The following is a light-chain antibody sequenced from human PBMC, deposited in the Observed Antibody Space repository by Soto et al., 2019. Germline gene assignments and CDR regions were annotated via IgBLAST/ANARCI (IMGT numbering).Light chain of an antibody. CDR1: SSDVGGYNY. J-gene: IGLJ2*01. V-gene: IGLV2-14*01. Sequence: QSVLTQPASVSGSPRQSITISCTGTSSDVGGYNYVSWYQQHPGKAPKLMIYEVSNRPSGVSNRFSGSKSGNTASLTISGLQAEDEDDYYCSSYTSSSVVVFGGGPKLTVL. CDR2: EVS. CDR3: SSYTSSSVVV.